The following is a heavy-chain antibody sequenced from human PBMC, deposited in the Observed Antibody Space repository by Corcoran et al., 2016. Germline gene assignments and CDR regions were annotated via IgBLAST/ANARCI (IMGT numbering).Heavy chain of an antibody. Sequence: QVQLVQSGAEVKKPGSSVKVSCKASGGTFSSYAISWVRQAPEQGLEWMGGIIPIFGTANYAQKFQGRVTITADESTSTAYMELSRLRSEDTAVYYCARDIHCSSTSCYIGPFDYWGQGTLVTVSS. CDR1: GGTFSSYA. CDR3: ARDIHCSSTSCYIGPFDY. D-gene: IGHD2-2*02. J-gene: IGHJ4*02. V-gene: IGHV1-69*01. CDR2: IIPIFGTA.